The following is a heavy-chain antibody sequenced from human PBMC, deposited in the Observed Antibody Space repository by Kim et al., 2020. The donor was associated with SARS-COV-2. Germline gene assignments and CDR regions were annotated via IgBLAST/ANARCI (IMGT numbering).Heavy chain of an antibody. J-gene: IGHJ3*02. CDR1: GFTFSSYG. D-gene: IGHD2-15*01. V-gene: IGHV3-30*18. CDR3: AKDQSHCSGDSCYSFDI. CDR2: ISYDGSKK. Sequence: GGSLRLSCAASGFTFSSYGLHWVRQAPGKGLEWVAVISYDGSKKYYGDSMKGRFTISRDNSINTLYLQMNSLRAEDTAVYYCAKDQSHCSGDSCYSFDIWGQGTMVTVSS.